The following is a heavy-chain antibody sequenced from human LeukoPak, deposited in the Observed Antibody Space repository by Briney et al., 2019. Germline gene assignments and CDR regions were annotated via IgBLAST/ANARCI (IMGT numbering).Heavy chain of an antibody. Sequence: GGSLRLSCAASGFTFSSYAMHWVRQAPGKGLEWVAVISYDGSNKYYADSVKGRFTISRDNSKNTLYLQMNSLRAEDTAVYYCARDQEGDGDYSYWYYGMDVWGQGTTVTVSS. V-gene: IGHV3-30-3*01. D-gene: IGHD4-17*01. CDR2: ISYDGSNK. J-gene: IGHJ6*02. CDR3: ARDQEGDGDYSYWYYGMDV. CDR1: GFTFSSYA.